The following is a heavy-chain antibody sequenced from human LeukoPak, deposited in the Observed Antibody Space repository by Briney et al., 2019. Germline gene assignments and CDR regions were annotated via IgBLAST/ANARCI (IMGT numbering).Heavy chain of an antibody. CDR2: IHPSGTL. CDR3: SRGLDSRKLGY. CDR1: GASFSSGDQY. D-gene: IGHD3-22*01. Sequence: PSQTLSLTCTVSGASFSSGDQYWNWIRQSPGKGLEWIGSIHPSGTLYNNPSFESRVTMSMDTSKNQFSLNLNSVTAADTAVYFCSRGLDSRKLGYWGQGTLVTVSS. J-gene: IGHJ4*02. V-gene: IGHV4-31*03.